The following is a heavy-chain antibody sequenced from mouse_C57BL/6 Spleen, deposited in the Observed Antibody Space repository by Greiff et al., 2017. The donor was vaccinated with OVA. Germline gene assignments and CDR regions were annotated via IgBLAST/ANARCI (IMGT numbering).Heavy chain of an antibody. Sequence: QVQLQQSGAELVRPGASVKMSCKASGYTFTSYNMHWVKQTPRQGLEWIGAIYPGNGDTSYNQQFKGKATLTVDKSSSTAYMQLSSLTSEDSAVYFCARSYYYGSSPYAMDYWGQGTSVTVSS. J-gene: IGHJ4*01. CDR1: GYTFTSYN. CDR3: ARSYYYGSSPYAMDY. V-gene: IGHV1-12*01. CDR2: IYPGNGDT. D-gene: IGHD1-1*01.